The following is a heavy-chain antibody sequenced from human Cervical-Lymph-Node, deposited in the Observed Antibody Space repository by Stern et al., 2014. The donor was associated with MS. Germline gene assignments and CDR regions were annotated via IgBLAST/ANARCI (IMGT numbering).Heavy chain of an antibody. Sequence: VQLVQSGAEVKKPGDSVKVSCKASGYTFTGYYMHWVRQAPGQGLEWMGGINTNSGGTNYAQKFQGWVTMTRDTAISTAYMELSRLRSDDTAVYYCARDQSRRDYSYGMDVWGQGTTVTVSS. CDR1: GYTFTGYY. CDR3: ARDQSRRDYSYGMDV. J-gene: IGHJ6*02. V-gene: IGHV1-2*04. CDR2: INTNSGGT. D-gene: IGHD5-12*01.